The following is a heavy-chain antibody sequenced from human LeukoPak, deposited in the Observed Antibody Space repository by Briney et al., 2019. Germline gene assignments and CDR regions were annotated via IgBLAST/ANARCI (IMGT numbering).Heavy chain of an antibody. CDR3: ARGRDGGSYLNY. D-gene: IGHD1-26*01. CDR1: GFTFSSYG. J-gene: IGHJ4*02. CDR2: ISYDGSNK. Sequence: GGFLRLSCAASGFTFSSYGMHWIRQAPGKGLEWVAVISYDGSNKYYADSVKGRFTISRDNSKNTLYLQMNSLRAEDTAVYNCARGRDGGSYLNYWGQGTLVTVSS. V-gene: IGHV3-30*19.